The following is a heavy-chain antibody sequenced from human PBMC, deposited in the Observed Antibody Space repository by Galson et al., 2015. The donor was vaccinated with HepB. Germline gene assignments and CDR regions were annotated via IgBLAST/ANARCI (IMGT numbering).Heavy chain of an antibody. CDR1: GFTFSNYG. D-gene: IGHD1-26*01. CDR3: ASAKVGTTYFDF. Sequence: SLKLSCAASGFTFSNYGMHWVRQAPGKGLEWVALITSGGSCTYYEHSVKGRFTISRDQIENTLYLQINSLRPEDTAVYYCASAKVGTTYFDFWGQGALVTVSS. J-gene: IGHJ4*02. V-gene: IGHV3-30*03. CDR2: ITSGGSCT.